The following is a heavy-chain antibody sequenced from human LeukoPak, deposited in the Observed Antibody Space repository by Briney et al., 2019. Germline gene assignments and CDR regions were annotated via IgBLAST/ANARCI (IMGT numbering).Heavy chain of an antibody. V-gene: IGHV3-21*01. D-gene: IGHD3-22*01. CDR3: ARDPYYYDSSGPYYFDY. J-gene: IGHJ4*02. CDR1: GFTFSSYS. CDR2: ISSSSSYI. Sequence: PGGSLRLSCAASGFTFSSYSMNWVRQAPGKGLEWVSSISSSSSYIYYADSVKGRFTISRDNAKNSLYLQMNSPRAEDTAVYYCARDPYYYDSSGPYYFDYWGQGTLVTVSS.